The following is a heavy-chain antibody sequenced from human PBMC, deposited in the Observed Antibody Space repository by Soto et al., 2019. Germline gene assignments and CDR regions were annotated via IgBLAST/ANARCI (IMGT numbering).Heavy chain of an antibody. CDR1: GYTFITYG. V-gene: IGHV1-18*04. CDR2: TSSYNGYT. Sequence: QVQLVQSGAEVKKPGASLKVSCKTSGYTFITYGISWVRQAPGQGLEWMGWTSSYNGYTKYAQKFQDRATMTTDTSTSTAYMELRSLRSDDTAVYYCARAYDYGGNSDYWGQGTLVTVSS. CDR3: ARAYDYGGNSDY. J-gene: IGHJ4*02. D-gene: IGHD4-17*01.